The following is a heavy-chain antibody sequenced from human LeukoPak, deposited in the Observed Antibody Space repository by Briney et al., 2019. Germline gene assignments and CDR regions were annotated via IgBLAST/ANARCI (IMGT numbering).Heavy chain of an antibody. V-gene: IGHV1-2*06. CDR2: INPSSGGT. CDR1: GYTFTGYY. CDR3: ARKPEGMDV. Sequence: ASVKVSCKASGYTFTGYYIHWVRQAPGQGLEWMGRINPSSGGTNYAQKFQGTVTMTRDTSISTAYMELSRLRSDDTAVYYCARKPEGMDVWGQGSTVTVSS. J-gene: IGHJ6*02. D-gene: IGHD1-14*01.